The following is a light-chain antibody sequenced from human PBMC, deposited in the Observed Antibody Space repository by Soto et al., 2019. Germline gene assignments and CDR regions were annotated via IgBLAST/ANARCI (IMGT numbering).Light chain of an antibody. CDR3: QHYNTYPIT. CDR2: AAS. Sequence: DIQMTQSPSSLSASVGDRVTITCRASQGISNYVAWFQQKPGKAPKSLIYAASSLRSGVPSKFTGSGSGTYFTLTISNLQPEDSATYYCQHYNTYPITFGQGTRLEI. CDR1: QGISNY. V-gene: IGKV1-16*02. J-gene: IGKJ5*01.